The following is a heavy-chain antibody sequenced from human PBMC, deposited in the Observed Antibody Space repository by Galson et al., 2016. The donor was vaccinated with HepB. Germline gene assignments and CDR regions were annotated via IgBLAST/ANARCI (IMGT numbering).Heavy chain of an antibody. V-gene: IGHV4-59*02. D-gene: IGHD2/OR15-2a*01. Sequence: SETLSLTCAVSGGSVSPHYWAWVRQPPGKGLEYIAFILYSGATDYNPSLKSRVTISIDTSRNAVSLNLHSVTAADTAVYYCARLHTLRSEEFDPWGQGILVTVSS. CDR1: GGSVSPHY. CDR2: ILYSGAT. J-gene: IGHJ5*02. CDR3: ARLHTLRSEEFDP.